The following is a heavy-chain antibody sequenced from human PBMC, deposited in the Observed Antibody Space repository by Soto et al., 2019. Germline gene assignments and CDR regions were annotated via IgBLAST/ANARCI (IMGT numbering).Heavy chain of an antibody. CDR3: AKEDDFLTGYIDY. CDR2: INHSGST. CDR1: GGSFSGYC. J-gene: IGHJ4*02. Sequence: PSETLSLTCAVYGGSFSGYCWTWIRQPPGTGLEWIGEINHSGSTNYNPSLKSRVTISVDTSKNQFSLKLTSVTAADTAVYYCAKEDDFLTGYIDYWGQGTLVTVSS. V-gene: IGHV4-34*01. D-gene: IGHD3-9*01.